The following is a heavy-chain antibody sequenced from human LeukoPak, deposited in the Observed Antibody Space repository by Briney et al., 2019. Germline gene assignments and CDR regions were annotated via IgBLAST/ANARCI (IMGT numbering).Heavy chain of an antibody. CDR1: GDSVSSNSAA. V-gene: IGHV6-1*01. Sequence: SQTLSLTCAISGDSVSSNSAAWNWIRQSPSRGLEWLGRTYYRSRWYNDHVVSVRSRITINPDTAKNQFSLHLNSVTPEDTAVYYCAREDTTGYYSAFDYWGQGTLVTVSS. D-gene: IGHD3-22*01. J-gene: IGHJ4*02. CDR2: TYYRSRWYN. CDR3: AREDTTGYYSAFDY.